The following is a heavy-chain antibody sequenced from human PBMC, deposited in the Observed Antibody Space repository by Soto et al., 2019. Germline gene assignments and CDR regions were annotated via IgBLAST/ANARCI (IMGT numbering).Heavy chain of an antibody. D-gene: IGHD6-19*01. CDR2: MNQDGRNK. CDR3: AKDQVTSGWYKWSWFGP. Sequence: PGGSLRLSCAASGFTFSDFWMTWVRQAPGKGLEWVANMNQDGRNKDYADSVKGRFTISRDNSKNTLYLQMNSLRAEDTAVYYCAKDQVTSGWYKWSWFGPWGQGTLVTVSS. V-gene: IGHV3-7*01. CDR1: GFTFSDFW. J-gene: IGHJ5*02.